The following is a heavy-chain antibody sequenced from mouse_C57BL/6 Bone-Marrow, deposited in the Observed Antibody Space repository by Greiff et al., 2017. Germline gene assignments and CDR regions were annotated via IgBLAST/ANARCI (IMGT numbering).Heavy chain of an antibody. D-gene: IGHD1-1*01. Sequence: VQLQQPGAELVMPGASVKLSCKASGYTFTSYWMHWVKQRPGQGLEWIGEIDPSDSYTNYNQKFKGKSTLTVDKSSSTAYKQLSSLTSEDSAVYYCARWGTTVVGDVWGTGTTVTVSS. V-gene: IGHV1-69*01. CDR1: GYTFTSYW. J-gene: IGHJ1*03. CDR3: ARWGTTVVGDV. CDR2: IDPSDSYT.